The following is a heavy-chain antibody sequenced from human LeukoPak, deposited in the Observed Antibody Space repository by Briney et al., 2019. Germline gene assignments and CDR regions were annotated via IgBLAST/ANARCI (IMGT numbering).Heavy chain of an antibody. J-gene: IGHJ6*02. Sequence: SSETLSLTCTVSGGSVSSGSYYWSWIRQPPGKGLEWIGYIYYSGNTNYNPSLESRVTISVDTSKNQFSLRLSSVTAADTAVYYCARLDNSGPYYYYGMDVWGPGTTVTVSS. CDR3: ARLDNSGPYYYYGMDV. CDR2: IYYSGNT. D-gene: IGHD3-10*01. CDR1: GGSVSSGSYY. V-gene: IGHV4-61*01.